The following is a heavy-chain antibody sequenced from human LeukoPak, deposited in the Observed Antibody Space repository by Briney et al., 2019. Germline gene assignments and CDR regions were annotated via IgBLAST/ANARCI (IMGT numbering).Heavy chain of an antibody. Sequence: SQTLSLTCTVSGGSISSGDYYWSWIRQPPGKGLEWIGYIYYSGSTYYNPSLKSRVTISVDTSKNQFSLKLSSVTAADTAVYYCARGGGGEYSSGWYDYWGQGTLVTVSS. J-gene: IGHJ4*02. V-gene: IGHV4-30-4*08. CDR1: GGSISSGDYY. D-gene: IGHD6-19*01. CDR2: IYYSGST. CDR3: ARGGGGEYSSGWYDY.